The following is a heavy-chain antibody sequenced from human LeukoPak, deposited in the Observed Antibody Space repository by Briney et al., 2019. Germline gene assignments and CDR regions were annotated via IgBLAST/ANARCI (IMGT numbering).Heavy chain of an antibody. D-gene: IGHD4-17*01. V-gene: IGHV1-69*01. CDR2: IIPIFGTA. J-gene: IGHJ4*02. CDR1: GGTFSSYA. Sequence: SVKVSCKASGGTFSSYAISWVRRAPGQGLEWMGGIIPIFGTANYAQKFQGRVTITADESTSTAYMELSSLRSEDTAVYYCARDMGGDYTQFHFDYWGQGTLVTVSS. CDR3: ARDMGGDYTQFHFDY.